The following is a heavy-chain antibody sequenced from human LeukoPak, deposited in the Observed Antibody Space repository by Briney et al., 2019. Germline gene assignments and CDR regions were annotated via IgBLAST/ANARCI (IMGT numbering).Heavy chain of an antibody. D-gene: IGHD4-17*01. CDR1: GGSFSGYY. CDR2: INHSGST. CDR3: ARHATRDYDLDY. J-gene: IGHJ4*02. Sequence: SETLSLTCAVYGGSFSGYYRSWIRRPPGKGLEWIGEINHSGSTNYNPSLKSRVAISLDTSKNQFSLKLSSVTAADTAVYYCARHATRDYDLDYWGQGTLVTVSS. V-gene: IGHV4-34*01.